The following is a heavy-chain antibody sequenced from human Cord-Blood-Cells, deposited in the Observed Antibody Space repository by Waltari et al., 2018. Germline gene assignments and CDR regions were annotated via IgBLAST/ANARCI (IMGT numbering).Heavy chain of an antibody. CDR2: SNPNRGGT. CDR1: GYTFTGYY. CDR3: ASDRYYYGSGRRDAFDI. J-gene: IGHJ3*02. V-gene: IGHV1-2*02. D-gene: IGHD3-10*01. Sequence: QVQLVQSGAEVKKPGASVKVSCKASGYTFTGYYMQVVRQAPGQGREWIGWSNPNRGGTNCAQKFQGRVTMTRDTSISTAYIELSRLRSDDTAVYYFASDRYYYGSGRRDAFDIWGQGTMVTVSS.